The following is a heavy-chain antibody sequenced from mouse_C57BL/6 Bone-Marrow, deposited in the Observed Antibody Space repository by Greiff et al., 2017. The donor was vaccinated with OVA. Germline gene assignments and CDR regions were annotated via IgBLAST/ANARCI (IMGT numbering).Heavy chain of an antibody. J-gene: IGHJ1*03. D-gene: IGHD1-1*01. Sequence: VQLQQPGAELVKPGASVKLSCKASGYTFTSYWMQWVKQRPGQGLEWIGEIDPSDSYTNYNQKFKGKATLTVDTSSSTAYMQLSSLTSEDSAVYYCAREGIYYGSSYGWYFEVWGTGTTVTVSS. CDR3: AREGIYYGSSYGWYFEV. V-gene: IGHV1-50*01. CDR2: IDPSDSYT. CDR1: GYTFTSYW.